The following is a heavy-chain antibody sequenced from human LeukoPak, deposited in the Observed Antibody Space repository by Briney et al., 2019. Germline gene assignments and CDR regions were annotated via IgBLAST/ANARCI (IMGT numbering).Heavy chain of an antibody. CDR3: AKDLPYYYDSSGSGDAFDI. V-gene: IGHV3-23*01. CDR2: ISGSGSST. CDR1: GFIFSNYG. Sequence: RGSLRLSCAASGFIFSNYGMNWVRQAPGKGLDWVSSISGSGSSTYYAESVKGRVTISRDNSQNTLYLQMNSLRAEDTAIYYCAKDLPYYYDSSGSGDAFDIWGRGTMVTVST. J-gene: IGHJ3*02. D-gene: IGHD3-22*01.